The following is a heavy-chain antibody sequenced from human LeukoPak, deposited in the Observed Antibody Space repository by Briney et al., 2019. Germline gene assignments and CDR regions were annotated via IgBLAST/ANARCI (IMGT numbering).Heavy chain of an antibody. D-gene: IGHD3-10*01. CDR3: ARGGELLWFGELEKRWFDP. Sequence: QAPGQGLEWMGWISAYNGNTNYAQNLQGRVTMTTDTSTSTAYMELRSLRSDDTAVYYCARGGELLWFGELEKRWFDPWGQGTLVTVSS. V-gene: IGHV1-18*01. J-gene: IGHJ5*02. CDR2: ISAYNGNT.